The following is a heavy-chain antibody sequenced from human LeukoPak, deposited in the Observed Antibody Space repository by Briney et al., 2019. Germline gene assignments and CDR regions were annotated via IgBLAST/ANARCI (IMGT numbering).Heavy chain of an antibody. V-gene: IGHV3-64*01. CDR2: ISSNGGST. Sequence: GGSLRLSCAASGFTFSSYAMHWVRQAPGKGLEYVSVISSNGGSTDYANSVKGRFTISRDNSKNTLYLQMGSLRAEDMAVYYCARERLRDFWSGYYTGNDCWGQGTLVTVSS. D-gene: IGHD3-3*01. CDR3: ARERLRDFWSGYYTGNDC. CDR1: GFTFSSYA. J-gene: IGHJ4*02.